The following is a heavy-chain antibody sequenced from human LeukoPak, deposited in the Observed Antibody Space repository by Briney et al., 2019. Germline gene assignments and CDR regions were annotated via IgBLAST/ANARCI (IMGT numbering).Heavy chain of an antibody. CDR2: ISGSGGST. V-gene: IGHV3-23*01. Sequence: GGSLRLSCAASGFTFSSYAMTWVRQAPGKGLEWVSAISGSGGSTYYADPVKGRFTISRDNSKNTLFLQMNSLRAEDTALYYCARDPGYCSGGSCYSYVDYWGQGTLVTVSS. J-gene: IGHJ4*02. CDR1: GFTFSSYA. CDR3: ARDPGYCSGGSCYSYVDY. D-gene: IGHD2-15*01.